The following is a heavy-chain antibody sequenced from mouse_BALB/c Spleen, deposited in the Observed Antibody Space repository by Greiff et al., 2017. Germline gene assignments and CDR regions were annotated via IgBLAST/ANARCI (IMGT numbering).Heavy chain of an antibody. CDR3: TRDKIMDY. CDR1: GFTFSSYT. Sequence: DVHLVESGGGLVKPGGSLKLSCAASGFTFSSYTMSWVRQTPEKRLEWVATISSGGSYTYYPDSVKGRFTISRDDAKNTLYLQMSSLKSEDTAMYYCTRDKIMDYWGQGTSVTVSS. CDR2: ISSGGSYT. V-gene: IGHV5-6-4*01. J-gene: IGHJ4*01.